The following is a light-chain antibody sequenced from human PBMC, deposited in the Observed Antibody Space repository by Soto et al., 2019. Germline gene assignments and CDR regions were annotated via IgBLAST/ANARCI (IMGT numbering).Light chain of an antibody. V-gene: IGLV1-51*02. J-gene: IGLJ1*01. CDR2: END. Sequence: SALTQPRSVSASPGQKVTISCSGSTSNIGNNYVSWFQQLPGTAPKLLIYENDKRPSGIPDRFSGSTSGTSATLVITGLQTGDEADYYCGTWDSSLSGYVFATGTKLTVL. CDR1: TSNIGNNY. CDR3: GTWDSSLSGYV.